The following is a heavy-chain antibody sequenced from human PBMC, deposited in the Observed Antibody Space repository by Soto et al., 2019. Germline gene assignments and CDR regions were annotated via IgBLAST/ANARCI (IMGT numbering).Heavy chain of an antibody. V-gene: IGHV4-59*01. CDR3: ARCFCGNYTSRPEELYYFDS. Sequence: KASETLSLTCTVSGDYIRSYYWSWIRQPPGKGLEWIGYISYSGYTSYNPSLKSRVTISVDTSKNQFSLKLNSVTAADTAVNYCARCFCGNYTSRPEELYYFDSWGQGALVTVSS. CDR2: ISYSGYT. CDR1: GDYIRSYY. J-gene: IGHJ4*02. D-gene: IGHD1-26*01.